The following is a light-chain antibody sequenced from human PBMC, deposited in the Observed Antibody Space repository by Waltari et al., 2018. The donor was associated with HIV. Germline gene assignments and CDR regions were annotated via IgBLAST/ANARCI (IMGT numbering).Light chain of an antibody. CDR3: QQYKKWPET. Sequence: EVVLTQSPSTLSVSLGDGASLSCRASQTVNNNLAWYQQRPGQAPRLLIYDASRRATAIPDRVSGSGSGTEFNLTISSLQSEDLALYVCQQYKKWPETFGLGTKVEIK. CDR1: QTVNNN. J-gene: IGKJ1*01. V-gene: IGKV3D-15*01. CDR2: DAS.